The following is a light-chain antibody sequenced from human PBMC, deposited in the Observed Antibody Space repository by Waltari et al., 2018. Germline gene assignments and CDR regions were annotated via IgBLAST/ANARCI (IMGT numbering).Light chain of an antibody. Sequence: EILLTQSPGTLSLSPGERATLSCRASQSISSNYLAWYQQKPGQAPRLLIYGASSRATGIPYRFSGSGYDTDFTLTVSRLESEDFGVYYCQQYGSSPLTFGQGTKVEIK. CDR1: QSISSNY. CDR3: QQYGSSPLT. J-gene: IGKJ2*01. CDR2: GAS. V-gene: IGKV3-20*01.